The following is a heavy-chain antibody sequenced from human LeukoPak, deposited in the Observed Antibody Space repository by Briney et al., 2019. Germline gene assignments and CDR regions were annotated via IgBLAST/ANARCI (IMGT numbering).Heavy chain of an antibody. CDR3: ARHGGYSTTWDDAFAI. J-gene: IGHJ3*02. Sequence: SETLSLTCTVSGGSIRTYYWSWIRQPPGKGLEWIGYISYSGNTNYNPSLNSRVTISVDRPKNQFSLKLSSVTAADTAVYYCARHGGYSTTWDDAFAIWGQGTMVIVSS. CDR1: GGSIRTYY. D-gene: IGHD2-8*01. V-gene: IGHV4-59*01. CDR2: ISYSGNT.